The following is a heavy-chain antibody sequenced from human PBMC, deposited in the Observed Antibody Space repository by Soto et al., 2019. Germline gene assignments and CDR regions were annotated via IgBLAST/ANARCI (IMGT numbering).Heavy chain of an antibody. CDR2: ISGSGGST. V-gene: IGHV3-23*01. Sequence: EVQLLESGGGLVQPGGSLRLSCAASGFTFSSYAMSWVRQAPGKGMEWVSAISGSGGSTYYADSVTGRFTISRDNSKNTLYLQMNSLGAEDTAVYYCAKDLYYYDSSGYYYAFAYWGQGTLVTVSS. D-gene: IGHD3-22*01. J-gene: IGHJ4*02. CDR3: AKDLYYYDSSGYYYAFAY. CDR1: GFTFSSYA.